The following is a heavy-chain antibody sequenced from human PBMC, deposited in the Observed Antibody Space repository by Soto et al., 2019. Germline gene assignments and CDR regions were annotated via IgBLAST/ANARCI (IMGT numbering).Heavy chain of an antibody. J-gene: IGHJ4*02. V-gene: IGHV1-2*04. CDR2: INPDSGGT. D-gene: IGHD1-26*01. CDR3: ARNGGGSGSYYSIDV. Sequence: GVSVKVSCKASGYSFSDHYIHWVRQAPGQGLEWMGWINPDSGGTNYAQKFQDWVIMTSDTSINTVYMELSGLRSDDIAVYYCARNGGGSGSYYSIDVWGPGTLVTVSS. CDR1: GYSFSDHY.